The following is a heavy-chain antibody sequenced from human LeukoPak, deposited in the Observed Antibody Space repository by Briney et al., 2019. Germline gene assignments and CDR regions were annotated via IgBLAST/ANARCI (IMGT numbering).Heavy chain of an antibody. CDR1: AFTFSRFA. V-gene: IGHV3-23*01. Sequence: GGSLRLSCAASAFTFSRFAMSWVRQAPGKGLEWVSAIRAGSDVTYYADFVKGRFTTSRDNSKNMLFLQMNSLKVEDTAIYFCAQDWIDGDSGIDQWGQGTLVTVSA. CDR3: AQDWIDGDSGIDQ. CDR2: IRAGSDVT. J-gene: IGHJ4*02. D-gene: IGHD4-17*01.